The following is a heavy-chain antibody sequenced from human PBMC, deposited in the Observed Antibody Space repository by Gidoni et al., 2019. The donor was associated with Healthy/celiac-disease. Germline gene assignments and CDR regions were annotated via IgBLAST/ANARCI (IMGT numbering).Heavy chain of an antibody. Sequence: QVQLQESGPGLVKPSQTLSLTCTVSGGSIRSGDYYWSWIRQPPGKGLEWIGYIYYSGSTYYNPSLKSRVTISVDTSKNQFSLKLSSVTAADTAVYYCARYIVVVTATPYPAFDIWGQGTMVTVSS. CDR3: ARYIVVVTATPYPAFDI. V-gene: IGHV4-30-4*01. D-gene: IGHD2-21*02. CDR2: IYYSGST. CDR1: GGSIRSGDYY. J-gene: IGHJ3*02.